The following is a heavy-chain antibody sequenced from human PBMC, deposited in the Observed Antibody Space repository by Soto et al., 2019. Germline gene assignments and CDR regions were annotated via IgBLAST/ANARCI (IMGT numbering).Heavy chain of an antibody. V-gene: IGHV3-30*18. Sequence: GGSLRLSCAASGFTFSSYGMHWVRQAPGKGMEWVALISNDGSYKYYADSVKGRFTISRDNSKNTLFLHMSSLRAEDTALYYCAKDFMAAPNSDSYYFHYWGQGTLVTVSS. J-gene: IGHJ4*02. D-gene: IGHD6-13*01. CDR3: AKDFMAAPNSDSYYFHY. CDR2: ISNDGSYK. CDR1: GFTFSSYG.